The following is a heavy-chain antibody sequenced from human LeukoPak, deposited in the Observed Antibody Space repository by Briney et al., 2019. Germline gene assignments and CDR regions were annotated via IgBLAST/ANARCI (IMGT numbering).Heavy chain of an antibody. Sequence: GGSLRLSCVASGFTASSNYMSWVRQAPGKGLEWVSIIFSNGSTYYADSVKGRFIISRDNSKNTVYLQMNSLRAEDTAVYSCARDYKSAGAFDIWGQGTMVTVSS. CDR2: IFSNGST. D-gene: IGHD3-10*01. CDR3: ARDYKSAGAFDI. J-gene: IGHJ3*02. V-gene: IGHV3-53*01. CDR1: GFTASSNY.